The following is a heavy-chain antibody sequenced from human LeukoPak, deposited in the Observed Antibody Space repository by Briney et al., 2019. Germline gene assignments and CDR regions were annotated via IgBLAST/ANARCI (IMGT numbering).Heavy chain of an antibody. CDR2: ISGSGGST. D-gene: IGHD3-3*01. Sequence: PGGSLRLSCAASGFTFSNYAMSWVRQAPGKGLEWVSSISGSGGSTYYADSVKGRFTISRDNSKNTLYLQMNSLRAEDTAVYYCAKEAPYYDFWSGYYSPLPNDYWGQGTLVTVSS. V-gene: IGHV3-23*01. CDR3: AKEAPYYDFWSGYYSPLPNDY. J-gene: IGHJ4*02. CDR1: GFTFSNYA.